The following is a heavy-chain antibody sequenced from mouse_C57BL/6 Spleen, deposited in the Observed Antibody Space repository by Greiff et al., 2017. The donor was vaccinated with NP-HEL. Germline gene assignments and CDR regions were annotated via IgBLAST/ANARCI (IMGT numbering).Heavy chain of an antibody. J-gene: IGHJ2*01. CDR3: ARQYYSNYFDY. CDR1: GFTFSSYG. CDR2: ISSGGSYT. D-gene: IGHD2-5*01. V-gene: IGHV5-6*02. Sequence: EVMLVESGGDLVKPGGSLKLSCAASGFTFSSYGMSWVRQTPDKRLEWVATISSGGSYTYYPDSVKGRFTISRDNAKNTLYLQMSSLKSEDTAMYYCARQYYSNYFDYWGQGTTLTVSS.